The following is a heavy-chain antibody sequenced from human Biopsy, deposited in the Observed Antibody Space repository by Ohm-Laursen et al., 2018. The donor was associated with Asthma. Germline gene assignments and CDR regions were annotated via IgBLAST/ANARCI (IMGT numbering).Heavy chain of an antibody. V-gene: IGHV3-33*01. Sequence: SLRLSCAAPGFTFSSYGMHWVRQAPGKGLEWVAVIWYDGSNKYYADSVKGQFTISRDNSKNTLYLQMNSLRAEDTAVYYCARKARHGDYDFDYWGQGTLVTVSS. D-gene: IGHD4-17*01. CDR1: GFTFSSYG. J-gene: IGHJ4*02. CDR3: ARKARHGDYDFDY. CDR2: IWYDGSNK.